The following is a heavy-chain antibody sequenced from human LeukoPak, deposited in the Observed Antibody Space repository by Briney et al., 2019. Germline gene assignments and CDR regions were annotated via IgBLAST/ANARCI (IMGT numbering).Heavy chain of an antibody. D-gene: IGHD3-22*01. J-gene: IGHJ4*02. Sequence: ASVKVSCKASGYTFTGYYMHRVRQAPGQGLEWMGWINPNSGGTNYAQKFQGRVTMTRDTSISTAYMELSRLRSDDTAVYYCARTYYYDSSGYRLDYWGQGTLVTVSS. V-gene: IGHV1-2*02. CDR1: GYTFTGYY. CDR3: ARTYYYDSSGYRLDY. CDR2: INPNSGGT.